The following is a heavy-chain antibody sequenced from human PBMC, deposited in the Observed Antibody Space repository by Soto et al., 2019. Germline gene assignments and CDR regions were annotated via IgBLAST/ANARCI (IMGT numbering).Heavy chain of an antibody. CDR3: ARLETTTGGYYGMDV. J-gene: IGHJ6*02. CDR2: IYPGDSDT. CDR1: GYSFTSYW. Sequence: PGESLKISCKGSGYSFTSYWIGWVRQMPGKGLEWMGIIYPGDSDTRYSPSFQGQVTISADKSISTAYLQWSSLKASDTAMYYCARLETTTGGYYGMDVWGQGTTVTVSS. V-gene: IGHV5-51*01. D-gene: IGHD1-26*01.